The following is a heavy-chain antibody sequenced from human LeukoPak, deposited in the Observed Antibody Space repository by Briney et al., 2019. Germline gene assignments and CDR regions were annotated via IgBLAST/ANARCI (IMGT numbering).Heavy chain of an antibody. Sequence: RASVKVSCKASGGTFSSYAISWVRQAPGQALEWMGGIIPIFGTANYALQPHGRVTITADESTSPAYMELSSLRSEDTAVYYCAREALPTPTGAGPGYYLDCWVQGTLVTVPS. CDR1: GGTFSSYA. D-gene: IGHD6-13*01. J-gene: IGHJ4*02. CDR3: AREALPTPTGAGPGYYLDC. CDR2: IIPIFGTA. V-gene: IGHV1-69*13.